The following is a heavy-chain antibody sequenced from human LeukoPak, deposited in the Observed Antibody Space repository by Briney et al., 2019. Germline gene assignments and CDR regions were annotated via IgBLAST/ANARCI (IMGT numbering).Heavy chain of an antibody. CDR3: GRNFWSGLAFLTSYGMDV. CDR2: INASGNTT. Sequence: GASVKVSCKASGYTFTAYHIHWVRQAPGQGLEWMGIINASGNTTRYAQKFQGRVTMTRDTSTSTVYMELNNLRSDDTAVYYYGRNFWSGLAFLTSYGMDVRGQGTTVTVSS. CDR1: GYTFTAYH. V-gene: IGHV1-46*01. J-gene: IGHJ6*02. D-gene: IGHD3-3*01.